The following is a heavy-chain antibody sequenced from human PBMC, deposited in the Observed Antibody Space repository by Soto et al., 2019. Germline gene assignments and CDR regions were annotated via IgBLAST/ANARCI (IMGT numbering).Heavy chain of an antibody. D-gene: IGHD5-18*01. CDR1: GGTFSSYA. Sequence: QVQLVQSGAEVKKPGSSVKVSCKASGGTFSSYAISWVRQAPGQGLEWMGGIIPIFGTANYAQKFQGRVTSTADESTSTDYMELSSLRSEDTAVYYCASPVDTAMVSHYWGQGTLVTVSS. CDR3: ASPVDTAMVSHY. J-gene: IGHJ4*02. V-gene: IGHV1-69*01. CDR2: IIPIFGTA.